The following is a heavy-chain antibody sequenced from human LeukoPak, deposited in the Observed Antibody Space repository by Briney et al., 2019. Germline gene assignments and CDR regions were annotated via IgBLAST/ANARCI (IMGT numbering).Heavy chain of an antibody. CDR1: GASITTYY. V-gene: IGHV4-4*07. J-gene: IGHJ4*02. CDR2: IHASGTS. D-gene: IGHD4-11*01. Sequence: SESLSLTCTVSGASITTYYWNWIRQPAGKGMEWLGRIHASGTSDYNPSLKSRVSMSADTSKNQLSLQVRSVTAADTAMYFCASESKIWGQGTLVTVSP. CDR3: ASESKI.